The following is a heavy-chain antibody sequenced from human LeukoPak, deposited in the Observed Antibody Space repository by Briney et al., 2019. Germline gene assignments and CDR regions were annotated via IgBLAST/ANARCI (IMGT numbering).Heavy chain of an antibody. CDR3: AREVKYSYGLHWFDP. V-gene: IGHV3-11*06. Sequence: PGGSLRLSCAASGFTFSDYYMSWIRQAPGKGLEWVSYISSSSSYTNYADSVKGRFTISRDNAKNSLYLQMNSLRAEDTAVYYCAREVKYSYGLHWFDPWGQGTLVTVS. J-gene: IGHJ5*02. CDR2: ISSSSSYT. D-gene: IGHD5-18*01. CDR1: GFTFSDYY.